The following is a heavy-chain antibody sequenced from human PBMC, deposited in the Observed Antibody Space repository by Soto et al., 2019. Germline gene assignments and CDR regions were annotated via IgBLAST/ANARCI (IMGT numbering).Heavy chain of an antibody. J-gene: IGHJ5*02. CDR2: ISGSGGST. V-gene: IGHV3-23*01. D-gene: IGHD2-2*01. Sequence: GGSLRLSCAASGFTFSSYAMSWVRQAPGKGLEWVSAISGSGGSTYYADSVKGRFTISRDNSKNTLYLQMNSLRAEDTAVYYCAKREYIVVVPAAMAWFDPWGQGTLVTVSS. CDR3: AKREYIVVVPAAMAWFDP. CDR1: GFTFSSYA.